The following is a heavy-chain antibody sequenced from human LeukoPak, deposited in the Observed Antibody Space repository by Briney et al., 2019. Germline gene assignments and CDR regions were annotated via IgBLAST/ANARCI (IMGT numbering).Heavy chain of an antibody. V-gene: IGHV4-39*07. J-gene: IGHJ4*02. CDR2: IHYSGST. D-gene: IGHD3-22*01. Sequence: SETLSLTCTVSGDSISSSPYYWGWIRQPPGKGLEWIGGIHYSGSTYYNPSLKTRVSISVDTSKNQFSLKLSSVTAADTAVYYCARQITMMAVGLWYFDYWGQGTLVTVSS. CDR3: ARQITMMAVGLWYFDY. CDR1: GDSISSSPYY.